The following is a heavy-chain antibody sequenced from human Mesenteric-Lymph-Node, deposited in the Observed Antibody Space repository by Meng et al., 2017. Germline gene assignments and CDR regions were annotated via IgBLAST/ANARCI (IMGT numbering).Heavy chain of an antibody. D-gene: IGHD4-17*01. J-gene: IGHJ4*02. Sequence: GESLKISCAASGLTVSSNYMSWVRQAPGKGLEWVSVIHSGGSTYYADSVKGRFTISRDNSKNTVHLQMNSLRAEDTAVYYCARDPGYGDPRDYWGQGTLVTVSS. V-gene: IGHV3-66*02. CDR3: ARDPGYGDPRDY. CDR1: GLTVSSNY. CDR2: IHSGGST.